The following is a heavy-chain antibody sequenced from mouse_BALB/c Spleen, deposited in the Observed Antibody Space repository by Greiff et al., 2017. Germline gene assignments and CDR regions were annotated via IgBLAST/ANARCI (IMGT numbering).Heavy chain of an antibody. CDR2: IDPFNGGT. CDR3: ARSYDYGVYFDY. V-gene: IGHV1S135*01. D-gene: IGHD2-4*01. Sequence: EVQLQQSGPELMKPGASVKISCKASGYSFTSYYMHWVKQSHGKSLEWIGYIDPFNGGTSYNQKFKGKATLTVDKSSSTAYMHLSSLTSEDSAVYYCARSYDYGVYFDYWGQGTTLTVSS. J-gene: IGHJ2*01. CDR1: GYSFTSYY.